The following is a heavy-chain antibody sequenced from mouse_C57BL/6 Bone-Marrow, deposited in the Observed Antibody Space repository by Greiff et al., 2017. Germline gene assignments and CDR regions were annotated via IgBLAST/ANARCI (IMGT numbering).Heavy chain of an antibody. CDR3: TTSLVYAMDY. J-gene: IGHJ4*01. V-gene: IGHV14-4*01. D-gene: IGHD6-2*01. CDR1: GFNIKDDY. CDR2: FDPENGDT. Sequence: VQLQQSGAELVRPGASVKLSCTASGFNIKDDYMHWVKQRPEQGLEWIGWFDPENGDTEYASKFQGKATITADTSSNTAYLQLSRLTSEDTAVYYCTTSLVYAMDYWGQGTSVTVSS.